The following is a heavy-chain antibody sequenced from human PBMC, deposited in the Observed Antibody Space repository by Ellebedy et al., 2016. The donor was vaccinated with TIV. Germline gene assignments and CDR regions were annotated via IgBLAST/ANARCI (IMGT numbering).Heavy chain of an antibody. J-gene: IGHJ5*02. CDR3: ATSPPTTVTEGCWFDP. V-gene: IGHV1-24*01. Sequence: ASVKVSXXVSGYTLTELSMHWVRQAPGKGLEWMGGFDPEDGETIYAQKFQGRVTMTEDTSTDTAYMELSSLRSEDTAVYYCATSPPTTVTEGCWFDPWGQGTLVTVSS. CDR1: GYTLTELS. CDR2: FDPEDGET. D-gene: IGHD4-17*01.